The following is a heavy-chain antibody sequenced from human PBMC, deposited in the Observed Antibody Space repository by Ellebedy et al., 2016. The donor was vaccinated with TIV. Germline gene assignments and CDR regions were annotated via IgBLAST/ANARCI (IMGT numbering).Heavy chain of an antibody. J-gene: IGHJ4*01. CDR3: ARIQMSTVTNY. CDR1: GYTFTNYW. Sequence: KVSXXGSGYTFTNYWISWVRQKPGKGLEWMGRINPRDSDVSYSPTFQGHVTFSVDRSTSTVFLHWSSLKASDTATYYCARIQMSTVTNYWGLGTQVTVSS. CDR2: INPRDSDV. D-gene: IGHD4-11*01. V-gene: IGHV5-10-1*01.